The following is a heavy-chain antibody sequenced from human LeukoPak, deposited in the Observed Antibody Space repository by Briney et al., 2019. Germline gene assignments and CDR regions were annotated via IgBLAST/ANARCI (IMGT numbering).Heavy chain of an antibody. D-gene: IGHD1-26*01. CDR2: IWYDGSNQ. V-gene: IGHV3-33*01. CDR1: GFTFNRYG. CDR3: AREGPYSGSYYIDY. J-gene: IGHJ4*02. Sequence: GGSLRLSCAASGFTFNRYGMHWVRQAPGKGLEWVAIIWYDGSNQHYADSVKGRFTISRDNSKNTVYLQMDSLRVEDTAVFYCAREGPYSGSYYIDYWGQGTLVTVSS.